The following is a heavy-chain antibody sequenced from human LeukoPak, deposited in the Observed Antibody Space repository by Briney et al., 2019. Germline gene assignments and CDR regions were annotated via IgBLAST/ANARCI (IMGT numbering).Heavy chain of an antibody. Sequence: PSETLSLTCTVSGGSISSYYWSWLRQPPGKGLEWIAYIYNSEYTNYNPSLKSRASISVDTSKNLCSLRLRSVTAADTAVYYCARHAIYSGDYSYWFDPWGLGTLVSVSS. D-gene: IGHD1-26*01. CDR3: ARHAIYSGDYSYWFDP. CDR1: GGSISSYY. V-gene: IGHV4-59*08. J-gene: IGHJ5*02. CDR2: IYNSEYT.